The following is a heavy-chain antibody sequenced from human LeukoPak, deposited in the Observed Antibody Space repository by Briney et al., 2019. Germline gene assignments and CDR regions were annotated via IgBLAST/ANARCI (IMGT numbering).Heavy chain of an antibody. CDR1: GYTFTGYY. Sequence: GASVKVSCKASGYTFTGYYMHWVRQASGQGLEWMGWINPNSGGTNYAQKFQGRVTMTRDTSISTAYMELSRLRSDDTAVYYCARDEWRGVVEPAASWGQGTLVTVSS. CDR2: INPNSGGT. J-gene: IGHJ4*02. V-gene: IGHV1-2*02. D-gene: IGHD2-2*01. CDR3: ARDEWRGVVEPAAS.